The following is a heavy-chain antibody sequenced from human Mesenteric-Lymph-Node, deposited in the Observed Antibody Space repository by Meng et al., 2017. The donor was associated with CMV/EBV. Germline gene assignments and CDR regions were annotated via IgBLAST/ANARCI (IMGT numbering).Heavy chain of an antibody. CDR1: GFTFSSYW. V-gene: IGHV3-7*01. J-gene: IGHJ4*02. D-gene: IGHD5-24*01. CDR2: IKQDGSEK. CDR3: ARKMAKILPFDY. Sequence: GGSLRLSCAASGFTFSSYWMTSVRQAPGKGLEWVANIKQDGSEKYYVDSVKGRFTISRDNAKNSLNLQMNSLTAEDTAVYYCARKMAKILPFDYWGQGNLVTVSS.